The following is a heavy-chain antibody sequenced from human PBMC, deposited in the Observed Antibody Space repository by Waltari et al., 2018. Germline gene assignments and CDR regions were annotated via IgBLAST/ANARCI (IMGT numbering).Heavy chain of an antibody. CDR3: ARGYCSGGSCHHYGMDV. CDR2: INAGNGNT. Sequence: QVQLVQSGAEVKKPGASVKVSCKASGYTFTSYAMHWVRQAPGKRLEWMGWINAGNGNTKYSQKFQGRVTITRDTSASTAYMELSSLRSEDTAVYYCARGYCSGGSCHHYGMDVWGQGTTVTVSS. D-gene: IGHD2-15*01. V-gene: IGHV1-3*01. CDR1: GYTFTSYA. J-gene: IGHJ6*02.